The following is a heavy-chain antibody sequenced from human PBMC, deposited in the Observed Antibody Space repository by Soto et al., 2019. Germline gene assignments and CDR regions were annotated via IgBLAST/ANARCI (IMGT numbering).Heavy chain of an antibody. CDR3: ASSLNYYDSSGYYYVPEAYDAFDI. J-gene: IGHJ3*02. CDR1: GGSCSGYY. V-gene: IGHV4-30-4*08. Sequence: SETLSLTCAVYGGSCSGYYWRWIRQPPGKGLEWIGYIYYSGSTYYNPSLKSRVTISVDTSKNQFSLKLSSVTAAHTAVYYCASSLNYYDSSGYYYVPEAYDAFDIWGQGTMVTVSS. D-gene: IGHD3-22*01. CDR2: IYYSGST.